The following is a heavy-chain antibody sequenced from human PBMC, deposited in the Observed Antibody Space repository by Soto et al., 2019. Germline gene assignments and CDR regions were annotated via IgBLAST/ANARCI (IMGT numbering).Heavy chain of an antibody. CDR1: GVSFTSGGGYI. V-gene: IGHV4-31*03. CDR3: AGGPGGWAEYFQF. J-gene: IGHJ1*01. Sequence: SETLSLTCTVSGVSFTSGGGYIWSWIRQHPVKGLEWIGYIFFSGRNYYNPSIESRVTIFADTSKNQISLELRSVTAADTAVYYCAGGPGGWAEYFQFWGQGTPVTVSS. D-gene: IGHD2-15*01. CDR2: IFFSGRN.